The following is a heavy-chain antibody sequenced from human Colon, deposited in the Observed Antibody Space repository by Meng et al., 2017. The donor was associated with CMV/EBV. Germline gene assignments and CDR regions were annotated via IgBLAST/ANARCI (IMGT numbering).Heavy chain of an antibody. CDR2: SNGDGSSP. Sequence: GGSLRLSCVASGFTFSNYWMHWVRQSPGKGLVWVALSNGDGSSPRFGDSVKGRFTVSRDNAKNTVYLQMSSLRAEDTGIYFCARDLNFWSGYYDHWGHGTPVTVSS. D-gene: IGHD3-3*01. J-gene: IGHJ4*01. CDR1: GFTFSNYW. CDR3: ARDLNFWSGYYDH. V-gene: IGHV3-74*01.